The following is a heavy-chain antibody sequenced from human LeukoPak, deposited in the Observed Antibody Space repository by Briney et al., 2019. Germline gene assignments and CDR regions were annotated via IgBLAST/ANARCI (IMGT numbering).Heavy chain of an antibody. CDR2: INHSGST. D-gene: IGHD2-2*01. V-gene: IGHV4-34*01. CDR1: GGSFSGYY. J-gene: IGHJ5*02. CDR3: ASSDQLLPSGP. Sequence: NPSETLSLTCAVYGGSFSGYYWSWIRQPPGKGLEWIGEINHSGSTNYNPSFKSRVTISVDTSKNQFSLKLSSVTAADTAVYYCASSDQLLPSGPWGQGTLVTVSS.